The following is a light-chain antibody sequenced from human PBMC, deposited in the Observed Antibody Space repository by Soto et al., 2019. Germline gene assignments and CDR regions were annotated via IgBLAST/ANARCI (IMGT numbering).Light chain of an antibody. J-gene: IGKJ1*01. Sequence: EIVLTQSPGTLSLSPGERATLSCRASQSVSSSYLAWYQQKPGQAPRLLIYGASSRATGIPDRFSGSGSGTDFSLTISRLEPDEFAVYYCQQYGSTPRTFGQGSKVELK. CDR3: QQYGSTPRT. CDR1: QSVSSSY. V-gene: IGKV3-20*01. CDR2: GAS.